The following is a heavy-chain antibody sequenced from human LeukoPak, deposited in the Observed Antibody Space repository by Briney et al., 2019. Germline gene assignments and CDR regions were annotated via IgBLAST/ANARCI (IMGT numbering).Heavy chain of an antibody. CDR1: GFTFSSYE. Sequence: PGGSLRLSCAASGFTFSSYEMNWVRQAPGKGLEWVSAISGSGVDTYYTDSVKGRFIISRDNSKNTLYLQMNSLRAEDTAVYYCAKDEYYDILTGYLDHHFDYWGQGTLVTVSS. CDR3: AKDEYYDILTGYLDHHFDY. J-gene: IGHJ4*02. CDR2: ISGSGVDT. D-gene: IGHD3-9*01. V-gene: IGHV3-23*01.